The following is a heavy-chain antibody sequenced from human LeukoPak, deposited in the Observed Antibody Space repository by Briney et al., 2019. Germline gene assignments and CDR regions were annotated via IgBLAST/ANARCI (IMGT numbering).Heavy chain of an antibody. Sequence: GESLRFSCKGSGYSFTSYWISWVRQMPGKGLEWMGRIDPSDSYTNYSPSSQGHVTISADKSISTAYLQWSSLKASDTAMYYCARSNSSSWYYLDYWGQGTLVTVSS. CDR2: IDPSDSYT. CDR1: GYSFTSYW. V-gene: IGHV5-10-1*01. CDR3: ARSNSSSWYYLDY. J-gene: IGHJ4*02. D-gene: IGHD6-13*01.